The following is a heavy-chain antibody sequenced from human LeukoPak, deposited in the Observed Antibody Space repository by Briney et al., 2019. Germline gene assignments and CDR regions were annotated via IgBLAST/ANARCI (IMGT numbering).Heavy chain of an antibody. CDR3: ARGPPYFGSGSYYHIVDY. V-gene: IGHV3-64*01. D-gene: IGHD3-10*01. Sequence: GGSLRLSCAASGFTFSSYAMHWVRQAPGKGLEYVSAISSNGGSTYYANSVKGRFTISRDNSKNTLYLQMGSLRAEDMAVYYCARGPPYFGSGSYYHIVDYWGQGTLVTVSS. J-gene: IGHJ4*02. CDR1: GFTFSSYA. CDR2: ISSNGGST.